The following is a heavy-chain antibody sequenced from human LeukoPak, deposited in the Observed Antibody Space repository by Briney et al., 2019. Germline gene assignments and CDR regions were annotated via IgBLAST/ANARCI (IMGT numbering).Heavy chain of an antibody. Sequence: SETLSLTCAVYGGSFSGYYWSWIRQPPGKGLEWMGEINHSGTTNYNPSLKSRVTISIDTSKNQRALELSSLTAADTAVYYCARMYSSGWYEGWGQGTLDTLSS. CDR2: INHSGTT. J-gene: IGHJ4*02. D-gene: IGHD6-19*01. V-gene: IGHV4-34*01. CDR3: ARMYSSGWYEG. CDR1: GGSFSGYY.